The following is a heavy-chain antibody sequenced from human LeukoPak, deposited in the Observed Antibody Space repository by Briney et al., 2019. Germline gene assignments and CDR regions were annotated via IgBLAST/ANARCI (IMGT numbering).Heavy chain of an antibody. CDR3: ARLPYGDYYYYGMDV. V-gene: IGHV4-59*08. CDR1: GGSISSYY. Sequence: SETLSLTRTVSGGSISSYYWSWIRQPPGKGLEWIGYIYYSGSTNYNPSLKSRVTISVDTSKNQFSLKLSSVTAADTAVYYCARLPYGDYYYYGMDVWGQGTTVTVSS. CDR2: IYYSGST. D-gene: IGHD4-17*01. J-gene: IGHJ6*02.